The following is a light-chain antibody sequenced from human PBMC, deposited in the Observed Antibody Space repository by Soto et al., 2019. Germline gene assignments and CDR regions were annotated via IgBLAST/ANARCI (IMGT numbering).Light chain of an antibody. CDR2: IEGSGTY. Sequence: QSVLTQSSSASASLGSSVKLTCTLSSGHSDHTIAWHQQQPGKAPRYLMKIEGSGTYNKGSGVPDRFSGSSSGADRYLTISNLQSEDEADYYCETWDSYTHVFGTGTKVTVL. J-gene: IGLJ1*01. V-gene: IGLV4-60*03. CDR1: SGHSDHT. CDR3: ETWDSYTHV.